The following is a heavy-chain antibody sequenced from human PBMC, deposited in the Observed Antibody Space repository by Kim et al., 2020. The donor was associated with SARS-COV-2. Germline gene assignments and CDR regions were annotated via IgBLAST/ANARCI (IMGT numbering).Heavy chain of an antibody. CDR2: ISSSSSYI. V-gene: IGHV3-21*01. J-gene: IGHJ4*02. D-gene: IGHD6-19*01. Sequence: GGSLRLSCAASGFTFSSYSMNWVRQAPGKGLEWVSFISSSSSYIYYADSVKGRFTISRDNAKNSLYLQMNSLRAEDTAVYYCARDRKGAVAGTSNWGQGTLVTVSS. CDR1: GFTFSSYS. CDR3: ARDRKGAVAGTSN.